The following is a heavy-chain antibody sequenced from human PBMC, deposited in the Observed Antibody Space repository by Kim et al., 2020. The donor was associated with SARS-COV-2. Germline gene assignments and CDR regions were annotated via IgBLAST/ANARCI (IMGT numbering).Heavy chain of an antibody. D-gene: IGHD3-3*01. CDR3: AKDRIFWSGYHSFFAY. V-gene: IGHV3-23*01. Sequence: EPRKGRFATSRDNAKNTLYLQMSSLRAEDTAVYYCAKDRIFWSGYHSFFAYGGQGTLVTVSS. J-gene: IGHJ4*02.